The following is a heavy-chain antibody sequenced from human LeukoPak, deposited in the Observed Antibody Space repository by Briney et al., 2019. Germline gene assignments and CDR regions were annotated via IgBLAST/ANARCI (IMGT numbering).Heavy chain of an antibody. D-gene: IGHD6-19*01. V-gene: IGHV3-48*01. CDR1: GFTFSSYS. CDR2: ISSSSSTI. J-gene: IGHJ4*03. Sequence: PGGSLRLSCAASGFTFSSYSMNWVRQAPGKGLEWVSYISSSSSTIYYADSVKGRFTISRDNAKNSLYLQMNSLRAEDTAVYYCARGPYSSGWRYYFDYWGQGTMVTVSS. CDR3: ARGPYSSGWRYYFDY.